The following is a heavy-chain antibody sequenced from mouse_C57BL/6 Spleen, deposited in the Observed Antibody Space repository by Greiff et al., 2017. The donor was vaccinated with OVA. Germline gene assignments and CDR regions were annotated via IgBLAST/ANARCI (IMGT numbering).Heavy chain of an antibody. Sequence: VQLQESGPGLVQPSQSLSITCTVSGFSLTSYGVHWVRQSPGKGLEWLGVIWSGGSKDYNAAFISRLSISKDNSKSQVFFKMNSLQADDTAIYYCARQILKLGFDYWGQGTTLTVSS. CDR3: ARQILKLGFDY. CDR1: GFSLTSYG. D-gene: IGHD4-1*01. V-gene: IGHV2-2*01. J-gene: IGHJ2*01. CDR2: IWSGGSK.